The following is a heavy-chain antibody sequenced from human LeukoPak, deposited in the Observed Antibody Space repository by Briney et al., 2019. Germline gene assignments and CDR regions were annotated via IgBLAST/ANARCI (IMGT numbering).Heavy chain of an antibody. Sequence: GGSLRLSCAASGFTFSSYEMNWVRQAPGKGLEWVSYISSSGSTIYYADSVKGRFTISRDNAKNSLYLQMNSLRAEDTAVYYCARVGVYSSSWPVPDYWGQGTLVTVSS. CDR2: ISSSGSTI. V-gene: IGHV3-48*03. CDR1: GFTFSSYE. D-gene: IGHD6-13*01. J-gene: IGHJ4*02. CDR3: ARVGVYSSSWPVPDY.